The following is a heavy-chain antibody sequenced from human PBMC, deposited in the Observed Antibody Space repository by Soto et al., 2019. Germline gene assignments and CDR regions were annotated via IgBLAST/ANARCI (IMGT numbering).Heavy chain of an antibody. J-gene: IGHJ4*02. V-gene: IGHV4-39*01. Sequence: PSETLSLTCTVSDGSISNSGYYWGWIRQPPGKGLEWIGSIYYIGSTYYKPSLKSRVTISVDTSKNQFSLKLSSVTAADTDVYYCARSMTTVVTLDYWGQGTLVTVSS. CDR1: DGSISNSGYY. D-gene: IGHD4-17*01. CDR3: ARSMTTVVTLDY. CDR2: IYYIGST.